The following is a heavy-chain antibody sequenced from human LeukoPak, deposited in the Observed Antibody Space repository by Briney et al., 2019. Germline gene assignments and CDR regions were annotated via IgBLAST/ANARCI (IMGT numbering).Heavy chain of an antibody. CDR3: ARDGAGIESWVELDP. Sequence: PGGSLRLSCAASGFSFSNHYMAWVRQAPGRRLEWVSFIWADGTTFYTDSVRGRFTVSRDQCKNRLYLQMSSLRPDDTALYYCARDGAGIESWVELDPWGQGTQVTVSA. CDR1: GFSFSNHY. D-gene: IGHD5-24*01. J-gene: IGHJ5*02. CDR2: IWADGTT. V-gene: IGHV3-66*02.